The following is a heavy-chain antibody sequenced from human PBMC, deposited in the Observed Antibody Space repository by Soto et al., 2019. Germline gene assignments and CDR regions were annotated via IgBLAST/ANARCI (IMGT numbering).Heavy chain of an antibody. CDR3: ARDLGFCSGGSCSKYYYYYYGMDV. Sequence: GASVKVSCKASGGTFSSYAISWVRQAPGQGLEWMGGIIPIFGTANYAQKFQGRVTITADESTSTAYMELSSLRSEDTAVYYCARDLGFCSGGSCSKYYYYYYGMDVWGQGTTVTVSS. CDR2: IIPIFGTA. V-gene: IGHV1-69*13. D-gene: IGHD2-15*01. J-gene: IGHJ6*02. CDR1: GGTFSSYA.